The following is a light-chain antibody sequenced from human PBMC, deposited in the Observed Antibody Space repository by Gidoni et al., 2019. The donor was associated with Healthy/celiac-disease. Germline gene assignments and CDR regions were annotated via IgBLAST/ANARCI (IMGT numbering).Light chain of an antibody. CDR3: QQYGSSPLT. J-gene: IGKJ4*01. CDR2: GAS. CDR1: QSVSSSY. V-gene: IGKV3-20*01. Sequence: DIVLPQSPGTLSLSPGERATLSCRASQSVSSSYLAWYQQKPGQAPRLLIYGASSRATGIPDRFSGSGSGTDFTLTISRLEPEDFAVYYCQQYGSSPLTFGGXTKVEIK.